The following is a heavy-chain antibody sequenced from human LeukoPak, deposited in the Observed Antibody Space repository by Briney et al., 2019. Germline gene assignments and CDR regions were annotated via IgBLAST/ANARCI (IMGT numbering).Heavy chain of an antibody. Sequence: PSDTLSLTCTVSGGSISSGSYYWRWLRQPPGKGLEWIGRIYTSGSTNYNPSLKSRVTISVDTSKNQFSLKLSSVTAADTAVYYCARARAFRGYCSGGSCYYFDYWGQGTLVTVSS. CDR1: GGSISSGSYY. CDR3: ARARAFRGYCSGGSCYYFDY. V-gene: IGHV4-61*02. J-gene: IGHJ4*02. D-gene: IGHD2-15*01. CDR2: IYTSGST.